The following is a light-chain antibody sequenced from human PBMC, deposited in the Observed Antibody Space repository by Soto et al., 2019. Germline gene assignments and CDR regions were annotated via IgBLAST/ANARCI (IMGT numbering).Light chain of an antibody. V-gene: IGKV1-5*01. J-gene: IGKJ1*01. CDR1: HTLNTW. CDR3: QQCNAFWA. Sequence: DIQLTQSASTLSASVGDRVTITCRASHTLNTWLAWYKQKPGKAPKLLIYDVSTLGRGSASRFSGGGSRTEVTLSISSLHPNNFGSYYCQQCNAFWAFGQGTKVDIK. CDR2: DVS.